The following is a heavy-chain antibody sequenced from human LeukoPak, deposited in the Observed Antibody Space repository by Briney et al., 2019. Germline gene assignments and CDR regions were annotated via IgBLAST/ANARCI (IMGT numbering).Heavy chain of an antibody. CDR1: GYTLTELS. D-gene: IGHD3-9*01. V-gene: IGHV1-24*01. Sequence: SVTVSCKVSGYTLTELSMHWLRQAPGKGREWMGGFDPEDGETIYAQKFQGRVTMTEDTSTDTAYMELSSLRSEDTAVYYCASTYDILTGYRDYWGQGTLVTVSS. CDR2: FDPEDGET. J-gene: IGHJ4*02. CDR3: ASTYDILTGYRDY.